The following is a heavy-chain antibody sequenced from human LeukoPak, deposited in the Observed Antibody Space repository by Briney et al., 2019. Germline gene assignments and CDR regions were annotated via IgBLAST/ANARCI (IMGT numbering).Heavy chain of an antibody. CDR3: ARGTWIHPTQMSPPHFDY. Sequence: GASVKVSCKASGGTFSSYAISWVRQAPGQGLEWMGGIIPIFGTANYAQKFQGRVTITADESTSTAYMELSSLRSEDTAVYYCARGTWIHPTQMSPPHFDYWGQGTLVTVSS. J-gene: IGHJ4*02. D-gene: IGHD5-18*01. V-gene: IGHV1-69*13. CDR2: IIPIFGTA. CDR1: GGTFSSYA.